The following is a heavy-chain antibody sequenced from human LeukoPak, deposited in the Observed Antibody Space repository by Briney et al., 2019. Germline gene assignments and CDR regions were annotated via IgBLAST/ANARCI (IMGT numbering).Heavy chain of an antibody. CDR2: INWNGSGT. D-gene: IGHD4-17*01. CDR1: GFTFDDYG. Sequence: GGSLRLSCAASGFTFDDYGMSWVRHVPGKGLEWVSGINWNGSGTVYADSVKGRFTISRDNAKNSLYLQMNSLKAEDTALFYCARYLRRLYGRGGDYYFYMDVWGKGTTVTVSS. J-gene: IGHJ6*03. CDR3: ARYLRRLYGRGGDYYFYMDV. V-gene: IGHV3-20*04.